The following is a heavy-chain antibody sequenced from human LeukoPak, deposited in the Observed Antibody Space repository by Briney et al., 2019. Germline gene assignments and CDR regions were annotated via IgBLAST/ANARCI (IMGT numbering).Heavy chain of an antibody. CDR3: ARGLQLWLLDY. CDR2: IYYTGST. D-gene: IGHD5-18*01. Sequence: SETLSLTCTVSGDSISSYYWTWIRQPPGKGLEWIGSIYYTGSTNYNSSLKSRVTISIHTSKNQFSLKLSSVTAAGTAVYYCARGLQLWLLDYWGQGTPVTVSS. J-gene: IGHJ4*02. V-gene: IGHV4-59*01. CDR1: GDSISSYY.